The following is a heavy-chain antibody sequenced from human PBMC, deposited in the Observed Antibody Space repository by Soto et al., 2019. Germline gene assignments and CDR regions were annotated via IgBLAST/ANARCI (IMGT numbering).Heavy chain of an antibody. D-gene: IGHD6-13*01. V-gene: IGHV3-21*01. Sequence: EVQLVESGGGLGKPGESLRLSCAASGFTLRSHTMNWVRQAPGKGLEWVSSISSDSSYKYYTGSVKGRFTVSRDNAKNALYLQMDSLRAEDTAFYYGARASCTRSSCYIGGFYYYGMDVWGQGATVTVSS. J-gene: IGHJ6*01. CDR2: ISSDSSYK. CDR1: GFTLRSHT. CDR3: ARASCTRSSCYIGGFYYYGMDV.